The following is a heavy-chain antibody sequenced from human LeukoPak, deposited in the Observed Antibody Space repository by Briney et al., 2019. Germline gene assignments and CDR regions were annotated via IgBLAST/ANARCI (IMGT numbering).Heavy chain of an antibody. CDR2: IIPILGIA. D-gene: IGHD6-13*01. CDR3: ARDDSSSWEDAFDI. CDR1: GGTFSSYA. V-gene: IGHV1-69*04. J-gene: IGHJ3*02. Sequence: SVKVSCKASGGTFSSYAISWVRQAPGQGLEWMGRIIPILGIANYAQKLQGRVTITADKSTSTAYMELSSLRSEDTAVYYCARDDSSSWEDAFDIWGQGTMVTVSS.